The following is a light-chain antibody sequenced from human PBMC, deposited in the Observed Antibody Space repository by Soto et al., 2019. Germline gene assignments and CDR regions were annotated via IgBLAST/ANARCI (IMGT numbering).Light chain of an antibody. CDR3: QQYVSSPGIA. CDR2: GAS. CDR1: QSVTSSY. V-gene: IGKV3-20*01. J-gene: IGKJ5*01. Sequence: EIVLTQSPSTLSLSPGQRATLSCRASQSVTSSYLACYQQKPRQAPRLLIYGASGRAPGIPDRFGGSGSGTDFTLTITRLGTEDFAVYYCQQYVSSPGIAFGQVTRLEIK.